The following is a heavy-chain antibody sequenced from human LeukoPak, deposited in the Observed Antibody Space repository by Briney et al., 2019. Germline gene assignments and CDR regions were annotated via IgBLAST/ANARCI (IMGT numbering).Heavy chain of an antibody. D-gene: IGHD3-10*01. CDR1: GGSISSGGYY. V-gene: IGHV4-31*03. Sequence: SETLSLTCTVSGGSISSGGYYWSWIRQHPGKGLEWIGYIYYSGSTYYNPSLKSRVTISVDTSKNQFSLKLSSVTAADTAVYYRARGRARSGWFDPWGQGTLVTVSS. CDR2: IYYSGST. CDR3: ARGRARSGWFDP. J-gene: IGHJ5*02.